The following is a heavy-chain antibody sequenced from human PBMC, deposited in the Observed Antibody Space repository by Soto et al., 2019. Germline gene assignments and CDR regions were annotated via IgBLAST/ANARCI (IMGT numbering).Heavy chain of an antibody. J-gene: IGHJ6*03. D-gene: IGHD3-10*02. V-gene: IGHV1-8*01. CDR2: MNPNSGNT. CDR3: ARAPFTMFTYLDV. Sequence: QVQLVQSGAEVKKPGASVKVSCKASGYTFTSFDIHWVRQAPGQGLEWMGWMNPNSGNTDYAQKFQGRVTMTRNTSIITASMELSSLRSEDTAVYYCARAPFTMFTYLDVWVKGTTVTFSS. CDR1: GYTFTSFD.